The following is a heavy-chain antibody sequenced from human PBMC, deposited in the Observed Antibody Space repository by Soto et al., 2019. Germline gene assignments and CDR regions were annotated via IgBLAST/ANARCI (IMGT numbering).Heavy chain of an antibody. J-gene: IGHJ6*02. Sequence: QVQLVKSGAEVKKPGSSVKVSCKASGGTFGRYAISWVRQAPGHGLEWMGGIIPIPGTANYAQKFQGRVTIAADESTSTASVELSSLRSEDTAVYYCARAQGSRTSVEIYYYYDDGRDVWGQGTTVTVSS. CDR1: GGTFGRYA. D-gene: IGHD2-2*01. CDR3: ARAQGSRTSVEIYYYYDDGRDV. CDR2: IIPIPGTA. V-gene: IGHV1-69*01.